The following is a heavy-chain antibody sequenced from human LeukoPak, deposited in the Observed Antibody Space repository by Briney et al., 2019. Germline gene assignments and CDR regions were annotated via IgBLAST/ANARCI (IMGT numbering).Heavy chain of an antibody. CDR2: ISYDGSYK. D-gene: IGHD6-19*01. J-gene: IGHJ4*02. Sequence: PGRSLRLSCAASGFTFSSYGMHWVRQAPGKGLEWVAVISYDGSYKYYADSVQGRFTISRDNSKNTLYLQMNSLRAEDTAVYYCAKRSTVGSGWYTCDYWGQGTLVTVSS. V-gene: IGHV3-30*18. CDR1: GFTFSSYG. CDR3: AKRSTVGSGWYTCDY.